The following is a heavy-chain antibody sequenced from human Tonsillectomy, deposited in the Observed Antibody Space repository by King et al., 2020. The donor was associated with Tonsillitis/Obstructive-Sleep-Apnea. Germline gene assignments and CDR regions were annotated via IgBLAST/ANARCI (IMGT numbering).Heavy chain of an antibody. CDR2: SSPIFGTA. CDR3: ARGPVDAYYYYYYMDV. D-gene: IGHD3-9*01. Sequence: VQLVESGAEVKKPGSSVKFSCKASGGTFSSDAISWVRQAPGQGLEWMGGSSPIFGTANYAQKFKGRVTMTADESTSTAYMELSSLRSEDTAVYYCARGPVDAYYYYYYMDVWGKGTTVTVSS. J-gene: IGHJ6*03. CDR1: GGTFSSDA. V-gene: IGHV1-69*01.